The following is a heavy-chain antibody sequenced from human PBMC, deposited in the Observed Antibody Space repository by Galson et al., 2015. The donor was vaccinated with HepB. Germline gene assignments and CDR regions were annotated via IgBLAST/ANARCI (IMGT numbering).Heavy chain of an antibody. D-gene: IGHD3-10*01. Sequence: SLRLSCAASGFTFSSYAMSWVRQAPGKGLEWVSAISGSGGSTYYADSVKGRFTISRDNSKNTLYLQMNSLRAEDTAVYYCAKDRGPYGSGSSPNWFDPWGQGTLVTVSS. CDR1: GFTFSSYA. V-gene: IGHV3-23*01. J-gene: IGHJ5*02. CDR2: ISGSGGST. CDR3: AKDRGPYGSGSSPNWFDP.